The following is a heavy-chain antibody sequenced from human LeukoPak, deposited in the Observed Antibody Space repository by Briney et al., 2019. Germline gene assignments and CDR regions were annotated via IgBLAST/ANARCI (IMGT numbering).Heavy chain of an antibody. J-gene: IGHJ4*02. CDR2: ISSSSSYI. CDR3: ARIRDYYDSSGIEDY. D-gene: IGHD3-22*01. CDR1: GFTFSSYS. V-gene: IGHV3-21*01. Sequence: GGSLRLSCAASGFTFSSYSMNSVRQAPGKGLEWVSSISSSSSYIYYADSVKGRFTISRDNAKNSLYLQMNSLRAEDTAVYYCARIRDYYDSSGIEDYWGQGTLVTVSS.